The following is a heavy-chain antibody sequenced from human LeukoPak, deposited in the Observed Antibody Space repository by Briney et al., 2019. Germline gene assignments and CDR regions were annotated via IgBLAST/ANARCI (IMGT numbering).Heavy chain of an antibody. J-gene: IGHJ4*02. CDR3: ARECMVTDGGGPFDY. D-gene: IGHD2-21*02. CDR1: GYTFTGYY. V-gene: IGHV1-2*02. Sequence: ASVKVSCKASGYTFTGYYMHWVRQAPGQGLEWMGWINPNSGGTNYAQKFQGRVTMTRDTSISTAYMELSRLRSDDTAVYYCARECMVTDGGGPFDYWGQGTLVTVSS. CDR2: INPNSGGT.